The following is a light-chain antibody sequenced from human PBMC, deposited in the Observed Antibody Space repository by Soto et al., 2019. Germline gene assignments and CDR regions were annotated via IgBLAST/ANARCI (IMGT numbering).Light chain of an antibody. CDR1: QSVSSS. CDR3: QHYNNWST. Sequence: EMVMTQSPATLSVSPGERATLSCRASQSVSSSLAWYQQRPGQAPRLLIYGASTRATDIPARFSGSGSGTEFTLTITNPQSEDFAIYYCQHYNNWSTFGQGTRLEIK. V-gene: IGKV3-15*01. J-gene: IGKJ5*01. CDR2: GAS.